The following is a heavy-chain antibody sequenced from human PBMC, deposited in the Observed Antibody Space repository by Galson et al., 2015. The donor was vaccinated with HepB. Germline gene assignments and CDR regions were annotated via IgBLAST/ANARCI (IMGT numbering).Heavy chain of an antibody. CDR2: MNPNSGNT. J-gene: IGHJ3*02. Sequence: SVKVSCKASGYTFTSYDINWVRQATGQGLEWMGWMNPNSGNTGYAQKFQGRVTMTRNTSISTAYMELSSLRSEDTAVYYCARPQIPNYYGSGSYYLGVAFDAFDIWGQGTMVTVSS. V-gene: IGHV1-8*01. D-gene: IGHD3-10*01. CDR1: GYTFTSYD. CDR3: ARPQIPNYYGSGSYYLGVAFDAFDI.